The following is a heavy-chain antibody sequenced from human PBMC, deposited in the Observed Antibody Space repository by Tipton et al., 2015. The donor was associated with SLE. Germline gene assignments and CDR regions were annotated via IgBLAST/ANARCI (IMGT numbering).Heavy chain of an antibody. CDR1: GGSIGSGDYF. Sequence: TLSLTCTVSGGSIGSGDYFWSWIRQPPGKGLEWIGYIYYSGSTHYNPSLKSRVTISVDTSKNQFSLKLSSVTAADTAVYYCARGRPPYYYGMDVWGQGTTVTVSS. J-gene: IGHJ6*02. V-gene: IGHV4-30-4*01. CDR2: IYYSGST. CDR3: ARGRPPYYYGMDV.